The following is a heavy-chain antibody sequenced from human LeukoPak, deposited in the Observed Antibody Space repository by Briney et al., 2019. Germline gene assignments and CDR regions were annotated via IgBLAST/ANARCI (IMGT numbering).Heavy chain of an antibody. CDR1: GYSISSGYY. CDR3: ARVEGGGSYYGFDY. J-gene: IGHJ4*02. D-gene: IGHD1-26*01. Sequence: SETLSLTCTVSGYSISSGYYWGWIRQPPGTGLEWIGTIYHSGSTCYNPSLKSRVTISVDTSKNQFSLRLRSVTAADTAVYYCARVEGGGSYYGFDYWGQGTLVTVSS. CDR2: IYHSGST. V-gene: IGHV4-38-2*02.